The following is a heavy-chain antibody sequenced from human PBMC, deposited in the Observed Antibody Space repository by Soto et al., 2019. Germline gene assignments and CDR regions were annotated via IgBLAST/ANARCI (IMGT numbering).Heavy chain of an antibody. Sequence: PGESLKISCKGSGYTFTNYWIGWVRQMPGKGLEWMGIIYPGDSDTKYNPSFQGQVTISADKSISTAYLQWSSLKASDTAMYYCARRNYYDSSGYSPYYYYGMDVWGQGTTVTVSS. CDR3: ARRNYYDSSGYSPYYYYGMDV. CDR2: IYPGDSDT. J-gene: IGHJ6*02. CDR1: GYTFTNYW. V-gene: IGHV5-51*01. D-gene: IGHD3-22*01.